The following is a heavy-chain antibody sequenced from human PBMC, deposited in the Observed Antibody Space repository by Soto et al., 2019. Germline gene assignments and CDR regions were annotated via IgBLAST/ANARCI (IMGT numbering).Heavy chain of an antibody. J-gene: IGHJ1*01. CDR3: ARSYYDILTGYSTLGFFQH. V-gene: IGHV4-39*01. CDR2: IYYSGST. CDR1: GGSISSSSYY. Sequence: PSETLSLTCTVSGGSISSSSYYWGWIRQPPGKGLEWIGSIYYSGSTYYNPSLKSRVTISVDTSKNQFSLKLSSVTAADTAVYYCARSYYDILTGYSTLGFFQHWGQGTLVTVSS. D-gene: IGHD3-9*01.